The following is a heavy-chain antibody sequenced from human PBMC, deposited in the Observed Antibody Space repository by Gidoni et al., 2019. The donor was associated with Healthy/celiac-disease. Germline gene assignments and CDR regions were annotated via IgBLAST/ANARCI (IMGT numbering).Heavy chain of an antibody. CDR2: IYYSGST. V-gene: IGHV4-39*01. D-gene: IGHD3-22*01. J-gene: IGHJ3*02. CDR1: GGSISSSSYY. Sequence: QLQLQESGPGLVKPSETLSLTCTVSGGSISSSSYYWGWIRQPPGKGLEWIGSIYYSGSTYYNPSLKSRVTISVDTSKNQFSLKLSSVTAADTAVYYCARPAYYDSSGRHAFDIWGQGTMVTVFS. CDR3: ARPAYYDSSGRHAFDI.